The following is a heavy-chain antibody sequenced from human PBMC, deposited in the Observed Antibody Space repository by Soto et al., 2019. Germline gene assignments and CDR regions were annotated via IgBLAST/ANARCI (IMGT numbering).Heavy chain of an antibody. V-gene: IGHV2-5*02. CDR1: GFSLSTSGVG. CDR3: ARMGPSIAVADSVYGMDV. J-gene: IGHJ6*04. Sequence: SGPTLVNPTQTLTLTCTFSGFSLSTSGVGVGWIRQPPGKALEWLALIYWDDDKRYSPSLKSRLTITKDTSKNQVVLTMTNMDPVDTATYYCARMGPSIAVADSVYGMDVWGKGTTVTVSS. CDR2: IYWDDDK. D-gene: IGHD6-19*01.